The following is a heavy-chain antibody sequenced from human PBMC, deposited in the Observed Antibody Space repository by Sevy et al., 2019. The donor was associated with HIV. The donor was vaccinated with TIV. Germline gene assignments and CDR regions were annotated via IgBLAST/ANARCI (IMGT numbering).Heavy chain of an antibody. D-gene: IGHD2-2*01. CDR2: ISSSSSYI. V-gene: IGHV3-21*01. J-gene: IGHJ4*02. Sequence: GESLKISCAASGFTFSRYSMNWVRQAPGKGLEWVSSISSSSSYIYYADSVKGRFTISRDNAKNSLYLQMNSLRAEDTSVYYCARDWGCSSTSCLLYFDYWGQGTLVTVSS. CDR1: GFTFSRYS. CDR3: ARDWGCSSTSCLLYFDY.